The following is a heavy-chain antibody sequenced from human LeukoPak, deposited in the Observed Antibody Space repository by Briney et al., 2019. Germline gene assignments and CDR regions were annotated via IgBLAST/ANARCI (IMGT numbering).Heavy chain of an antibody. J-gene: IGHJ6*03. Sequence: EASVKVSCKASGYTFTSYDINWVRQATGQGLEWMGWMNPNSGNTGYAQKFQGRVTMTRNTSISTAYMELSSLRSEDTAVYYCAREDFWSGYYQFGDYYYMDVWGKGTTVTVSS. CDR3: AREDFWSGYYQFGDYYYMDV. CDR1: GYTFTSYD. V-gene: IGHV1-8*01. D-gene: IGHD3-3*01. CDR2: MNPNSGNT.